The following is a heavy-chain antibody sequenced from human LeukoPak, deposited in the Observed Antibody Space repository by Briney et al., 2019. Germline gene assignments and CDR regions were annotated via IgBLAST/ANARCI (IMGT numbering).Heavy chain of an antibody. V-gene: IGHV4-34*01. Sequence: GSLRLSCAASGFTFSSYAMSWVRQAPGKGLEWIGEINHSGSTNYNPSLKSRVTISVDTSKNQFSLKLSSVTAADTAVYYCARVGSHYGTLDYWGQGTLVTVSS. D-gene: IGHD3-16*01. CDR3: ARVGSHYGTLDY. J-gene: IGHJ4*02. CDR1: GFTFSSYA. CDR2: INHSGST.